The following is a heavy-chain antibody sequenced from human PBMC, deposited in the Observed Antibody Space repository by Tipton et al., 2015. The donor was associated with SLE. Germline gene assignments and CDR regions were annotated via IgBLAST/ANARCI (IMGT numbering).Heavy chain of an antibody. CDR1: GSSISSDDY. CDR3: ARPHKYNPDSSGQPAFDL. V-gene: IGHV4-38-2*01. CDR2: VYYSGST. D-gene: IGHD6-19*01. Sequence: TLSLTCAVSGSSISSDDYWGWIRQPPGKGLEWFGSVYYSGSTHYNPSLKSRPPIPVDTAKNLFSLGPSSVTAADTAVYYFARPHKYNPDSSGQPAFDLWGQGTMVTVSS. J-gene: IGHJ3*01.